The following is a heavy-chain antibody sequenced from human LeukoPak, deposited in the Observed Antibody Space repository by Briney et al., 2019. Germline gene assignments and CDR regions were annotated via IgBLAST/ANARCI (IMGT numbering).Heavy chain of an antibody. J-gene: IGHJ5*02. CDR2: INPRGGST. D-gene: IGHD3-10*01. V-gene: IGHV1-46*01. Sequence: ASVNVSCEASGYTFTIYYIHCVRQAPGGGLEWRVIINPRGGSTSYAQKFQGRVTMTRDKSTSTVYMELSSLSSEDTALYYCARDLRGPSRKSITMVRGXSWLDPXXXGTLVTV. CDR1: GYTFTIYY. CDR3: ARDLRGPSRKSITMVRGXSWLDP.